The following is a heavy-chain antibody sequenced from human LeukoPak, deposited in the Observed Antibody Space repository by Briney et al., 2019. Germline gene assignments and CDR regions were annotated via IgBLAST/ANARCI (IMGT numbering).Heavy chain of an antibody. V-gene: IGHV3-66*01. CDR2: IYSGGST. CDR1: GFTVSSNY. J-gene: IGHJ3*02. CDR3: ARDDRHNSDAFDI. D-gene: IGHD1-20*01. Sequence: GGSLRLSCAASGFTVSSNYMSWVRQAPGKGLEWVSVIYSGGSTYYADSVKGRFTISRDNSKNTLYLQMNSLRAEDTAVYYCARDDRHNSDAFDIWGQGTMVTVSS.